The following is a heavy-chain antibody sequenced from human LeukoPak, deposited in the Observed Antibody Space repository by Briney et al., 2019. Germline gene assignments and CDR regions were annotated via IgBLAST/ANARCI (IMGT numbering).Heavy chain of an antibody. J-gene: IGHJ4*02. CDR3: AKGLSESIYDALDS. CDR2: IYSTDKT. D-gene: IGHD1-26*01. V-gene: IGHV3-23*05. Sequence: PGGSLRLSCAASGFTFSSYAMSWVRQAPGKGLEWVSVIYSTDKTNYADSVQGRFTISRDPSKNTVYLQMNSLRGEDTAVYYCAKGLSESIYDALDSWGQGTLVTVSS. CDR1: GFTFSSYA.